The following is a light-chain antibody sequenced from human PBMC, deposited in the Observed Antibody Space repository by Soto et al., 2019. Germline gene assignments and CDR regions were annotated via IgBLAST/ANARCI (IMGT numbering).Light chain of an antibody. J-gene: IGKJ2*01. CDR3: QQYDIWPPYT. CDR1: QNIRSS. CDR2: DAS. V-gene: IGKV3-15*01. Sequence: EVVMTQSPATLSASPGERVTLSCRASQNIRSSLAWYQQRPGQAPRLLIYDASTRATGIPPRLSGGGSGTEFTVTISSLQSEDFAVYYCQQYDIWPPYTFGQGTKVDIK.